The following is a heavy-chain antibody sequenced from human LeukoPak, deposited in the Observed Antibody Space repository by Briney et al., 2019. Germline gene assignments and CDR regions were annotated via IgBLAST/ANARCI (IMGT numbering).Heavy chain of an antibody. CDR1: GFAFSSYS. D-gene: IGHD1-26*01. CDR2: IAAISTAM. CDR3: ANSGSYRFDY. J-gene: IGHJ4*02. V-gene: IGHV3-48*02. Sequence: PGGSLGVSCAASGFAFSSYSMNWVRQAPGGGLEGVSHIAAISTAMFYADSVKGRFTISRDNAKNSLYLQMNSLRDEDTAVYYCANSGSYRFDYWGQGTLVTVSS.